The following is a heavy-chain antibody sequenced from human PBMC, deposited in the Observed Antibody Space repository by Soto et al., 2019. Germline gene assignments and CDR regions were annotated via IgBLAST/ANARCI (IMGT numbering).Heavy chain of an antibody. CDR2: IDPSDSYT. D-gene: IGHD4-17*01. CDR1: GYSFTSYW. Sequence: GASVKISCKGSGYSFTSYWISWVRQMPGKGLEWMGRIDPSDSYTNYSPSFQGQVTISADKSISTAYLQWSSLKASDTAMYYCARRPDYGDYADYYYGMDVWGQGTTVTVSS. V-gene: IGHV5-10-1*04. CDR3: ARRPDYGDYADYYYGMDV. J-gene: IGHJ6*02.